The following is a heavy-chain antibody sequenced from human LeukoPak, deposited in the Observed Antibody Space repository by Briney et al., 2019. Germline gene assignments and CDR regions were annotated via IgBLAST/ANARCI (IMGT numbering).Heavy chain of an antibody. Sequence: SVTGSSTASGGTFSSYAISWVRQAPGQRLEWMGGIIPIFGTANYTQKFQGRVTIPAAKSTSTAYMELSRLRCEAPAVYYCARGQRYDILTGFDYWGQGRLVTVSS. J-gene: IGHJ4*02. CDR3: ARGQRYDILTGFDY. CDR1: GGTFSSYA. D-gene: IGHD3-9*01. CDR2: IIPIFGTA. V-gene: IGHV1-69*06.